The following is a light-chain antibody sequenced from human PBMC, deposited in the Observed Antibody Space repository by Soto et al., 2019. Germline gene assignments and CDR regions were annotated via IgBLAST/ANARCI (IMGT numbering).Light chain of an antibody. Sequence: ETVMTQSPATLSVSPGERVTLSCRASQSVSSNLAWYQQKPGQAPRLLIYSASTRATGIPARFSGSESGTEFTFTISSLQSEDFAVYYCQQYYTWPPLYTFGQGTKLEIK. CDR3: QQYYTWPPLYT. CDR1: QSVSSN. CDR2: SAS. J-gene: IGKJ2*01. V-gene: IGKV3-15*01.